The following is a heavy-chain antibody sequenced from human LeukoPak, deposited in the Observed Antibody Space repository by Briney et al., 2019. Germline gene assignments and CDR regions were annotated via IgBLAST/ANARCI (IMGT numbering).Heavy chain of an antibody. CDR1: GGTFSSYA. CDR3: ARDKQDLTIGTTGTDNDY. CDR2: IIPILGIA. D-gene: IGHD1-1*01. V-gene: IGHV1-69*04. J-gene: IGHJ4*02. Sequence: ASAKVSCKASGGTFSSYAISWVRQAPGQGLEWMGRIIPILGIANYAQKFQGRVTITADKSTSTAYMELSSRRSEDTAVYYCARDKQDLTIGTTGTDNDYWGQGTLVTVSS.